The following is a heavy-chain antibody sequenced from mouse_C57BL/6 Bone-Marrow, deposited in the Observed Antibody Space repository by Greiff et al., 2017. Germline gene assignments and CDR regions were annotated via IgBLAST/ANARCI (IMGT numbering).Heavy chain of an antibody. CDR2: INPSNGGT. D-gene: IGHD2-4*01. CDR3: AREVDYDGFAY. V-gene: IGHV1-53*01. Sequence: QVQLQQPGTELVKPGASVKLSCTASGYTFTSYWMHWVQQRPGQGLEWIGKINPSNGGTNYNEKFKSKALLTVDKSSSTAYMKLISLTSEDSAGYDCAREVDYDGFAYWGQGTPVTVSA. J-gene: IGHJ3*01. CDR1: GYTFTSYW.